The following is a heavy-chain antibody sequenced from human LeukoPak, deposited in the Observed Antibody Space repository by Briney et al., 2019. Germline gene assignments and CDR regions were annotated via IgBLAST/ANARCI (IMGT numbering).Heavy chain of an antibody. D-gene: IGHD6-19*01. CDR3: ASRIAVAGTWFDY. Sequence: GGSLRLYCAASGFTFSSYSMNWVRPAPGKGLEWVSSISSSSSYIYYADSLKGRFTISRDNAKNSLYLQVNSLRAEDTAVYYCASRIAVAGTWFDYWGQGTLVTVSS. V-gene: IGHV3-21*01. CDR2: ISSSSSYI. J-gene: IGHJ4*02. CDR1: GFTFSSYS.